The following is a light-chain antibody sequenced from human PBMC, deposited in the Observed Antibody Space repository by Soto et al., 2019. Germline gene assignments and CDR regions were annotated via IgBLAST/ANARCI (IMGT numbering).Light chain of an antibody. V-gene: IGLV2-8*01. Sequence: QSVLAQPPSASGSPGQSVTIFCTGTSSDVGGYNYVSWYQQHPGKAPKLMIYEVSKRPSGVPDRFSGSKSGNTASLTVSGLQAEDEADYYCSSYAGSNNLRNVFGTGTKVTVL. J-gene: IGLJ1*01. CDR1: SSDVGGYNY. CDR2: EVS. CDR3: SSYAGSNNLRNV.